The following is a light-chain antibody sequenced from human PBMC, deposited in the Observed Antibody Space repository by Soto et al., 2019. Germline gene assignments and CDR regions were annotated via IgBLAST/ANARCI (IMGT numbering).Light chain of an antibody. CDR2: WAS. V-gene: IGKV4-1*01. CDR1: QSVLYTSNNKNY. CDR3: QQYYITPPT. Sequence: DIVMTQSPDSLAVSLGERATINCKSSQSVLYTSNNKNYLAWYQHKPGQPPKLLIYWASTRESGVPDRFSGSGSGTDFTLTISSLQAEDVAVYYCQQYYITPPTFGGGTKVEIK. J-gene: IGKJ4*01.